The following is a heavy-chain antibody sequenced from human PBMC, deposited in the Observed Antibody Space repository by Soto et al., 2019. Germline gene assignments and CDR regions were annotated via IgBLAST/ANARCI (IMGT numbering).Heavy chain of an antibody. D-gene: IGHD5-18*01. CDR1: GGSISSSNW. V-gene: IGHV4-4*02. CDR2: IYHSGGT. CDR3: ARAGDTAMAEGDY. Sequence: SETLSLTCAVSGGSISSSNWWSWVRQPPGKGLEWIGEIYHSGGTNYNPSLKSRVTISVDKSKNQFSLKLSSVTAADTAVYYCARAGDTAMAEGDYWGQGTLVTVSS. J-gene: IGHJ4*02.